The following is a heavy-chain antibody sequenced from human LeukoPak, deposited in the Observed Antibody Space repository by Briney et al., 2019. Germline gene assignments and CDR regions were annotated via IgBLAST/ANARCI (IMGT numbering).Heavy chain of an antibody. CDR2: MNPNSGNT. CDR1: GYTFTSYD. V-gene: IGHV1-8*01. J-gene: IGHJ6*03. D-gene: IGHD5-24*01. Sequence: ASVKVSCKASGYTFTSYDINWVRQATGQGLEWMGWMNPNSGNTGYAQKFQGRVTMTRDTSISTAYMELSSLRSEDTAVYYCARATMKYYYYYMDVWGKGTTVTVSS. CDR3: ARATMKYYYYYMDV.